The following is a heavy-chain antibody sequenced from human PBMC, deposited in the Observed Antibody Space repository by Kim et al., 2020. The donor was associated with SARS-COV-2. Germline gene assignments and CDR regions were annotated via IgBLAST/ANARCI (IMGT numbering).Heavy chain of an antibody. D-gene: IGHD6-13*01. CDR3: AKRAASERG. Sequence: GSTYYADCVKGRFTISRDNSKNTRYLQMKSLRAEDTAVYYCAKRAASERGWGQGTLVTVSS. J-gene: IGHJ4*02. V-gene: IGHV3-23*01. CDR2: GST.